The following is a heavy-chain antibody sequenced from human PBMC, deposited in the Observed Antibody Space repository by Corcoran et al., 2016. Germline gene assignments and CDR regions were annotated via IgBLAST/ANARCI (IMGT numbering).Heavy chain of an antibody. Sequence: VQLVDSAGGLFIPGGSLRHSCSVSGFSFSGDDISWIRQAPGKGLEWVSYIRTTGSIKFYADSVKGRVTISRDNVKNSLFLQRNSLRAEDTAVYYCVRDRGPVPGDYFDYWGQGALVTVSS. CDR3: VRDRGPVPGDYFDY. CDR1: GFSFSGDD. V-gene: IGHV3-11*01. D-gene: IGHD6-19*01. J-gene: IGHJ4*02. CDR2: IRTTGSIK.